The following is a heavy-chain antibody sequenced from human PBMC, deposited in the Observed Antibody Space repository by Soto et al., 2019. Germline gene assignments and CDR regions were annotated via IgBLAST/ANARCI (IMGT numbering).Heavy chain of an antibody. CDR3: ASTYYDFWSGYYRDYYGMDV. D-gene: IGHD3-3*01. CDR1: GYTFTGYY. J-gene: IGHJ6*02. Sequence: ASVKVSCKASGYTFTGYYMHWVRQAPGQGHEWMGWINPNSGGTNYAQKLQGWVTMTRDTSISTAYMELSRLRSDDTAVYYCASTYYDFWSGYYRDYYGMDVWGQGTTVTVSS. CDR2: INPNSGGT. V-gene: IGHV1-2*04.